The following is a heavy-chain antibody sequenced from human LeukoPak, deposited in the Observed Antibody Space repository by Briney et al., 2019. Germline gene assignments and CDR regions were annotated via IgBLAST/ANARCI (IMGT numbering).Heavy chain of an antibody. V-gene: IGHV4-30-2*01. D-gene: IGHD6-13*01. CDR3: AREEREPSSSQWGYYMDV. Sequence: PSQTLSLTCTVSGASISSGGYYWSWIRQPPGKSLEWIGYIYHSGSTYYNPSLKSRVTISVDRSKNQFSLKLSSVTAADTAVYYCAREEREPSSSQWGYYMDVWGKGTTVTVSS. CDR1: GASISSGGYY. CDR2: IYHSGST. J-gene: IGHJ6*03.